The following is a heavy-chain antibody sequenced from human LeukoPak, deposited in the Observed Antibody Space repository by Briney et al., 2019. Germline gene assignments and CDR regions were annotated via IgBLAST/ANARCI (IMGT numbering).Heavy chain of an antibody. J-gene: IGHJ4*02. CDR3: ARDPGCLDC. CDR2: IRQDGNEK. V-gene: IGHV3-7*01. CDR1: GFTFGKFW. Sequence: GGSLRLSCADSGFTFGKFWMSWVRQAPGKGLEWVANIRQDGNEKYYVDSVKGRFTISRDNAKNSLYLEMNSLKAEDTAVYYCARDPGCLDCWGQGTLVTVSS. D-gene: IGHD6-19*01.